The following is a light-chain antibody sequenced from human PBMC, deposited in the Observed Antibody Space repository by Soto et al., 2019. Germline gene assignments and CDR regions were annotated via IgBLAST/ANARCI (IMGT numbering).Light chain of an antibody. CDR1: SSDVGGYNY. Sequence: QSALTQPRSVSGSPGQSVTISCTGTSSDVGGYNYVSWYQQHPGKAPKLMIYDVSKRPSGVPDRFSGSKSGNTATLTISGLQAEDEADYYCCSYAGSYISVVCGGGTKLTVL. J-gene: IGLJ2*01. V-gene: IGLV2-11*01. CDR2: DVS. CDR3: CSYAGSYISVV.